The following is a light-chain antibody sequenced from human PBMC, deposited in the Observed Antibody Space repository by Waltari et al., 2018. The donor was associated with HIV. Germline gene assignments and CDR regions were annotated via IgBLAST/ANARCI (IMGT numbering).Light chain of an antibody. J-gene: IGKJ4*01. CDR2: VAS. Sequence: DIQMTQSPSSLSASIGDTVTITCLASQSISEYLNWYQETPGNAPKLLIYVASSLQIGVPSRFSGSGSGTDFTLTISNLQPEDFATYFCQQSYSTPLTFGAGTKVEIK. CDR1: QSISEY. CDR3: QQSYSTPLT. V-gene: IGKV1-39*01.